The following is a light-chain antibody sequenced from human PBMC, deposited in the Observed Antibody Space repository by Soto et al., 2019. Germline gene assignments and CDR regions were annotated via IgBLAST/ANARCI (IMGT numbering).Light chain of an antibody. CDR1: SSDVGGYNS. J-gene: IGLJ2*01. Sequence: QSVLTQPASVSGSPGQSITISCTGTSSDVGGYNSVSWYQQHPGTVPKLMIYDVSNRPSGVSDRFSGSKSGNTAALTISGLQAEDEADYYCSSYTSSSLQVFGGGTKLTVL. CDR3: SSYTSSSLQV. V-gene: IGLV2-14*01. CDR2: DVS.